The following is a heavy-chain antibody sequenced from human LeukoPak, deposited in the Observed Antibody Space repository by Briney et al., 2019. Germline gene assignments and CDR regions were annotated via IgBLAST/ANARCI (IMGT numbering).Heavy chain of an antibody. CDR3: ARDKRDYYGRYYYYYYMDV. CDR2: IRYNGSKK. J-gene: IGHJ6*03. D-gene: IGHD3-22*01. V-gene: IGHV3-30*02. Sequence: GGSLRLSCAASGLTFSNYGMHWVRQAPGKGLEWVAFIRYNGSKKQYAESVKGRFTISRDNSKNTLYLQMNSLRAEDAAVYYCARDKRDYYGRYYYYYYMDVWGKGTTVTISS. CDR1: GLTFSNYG.